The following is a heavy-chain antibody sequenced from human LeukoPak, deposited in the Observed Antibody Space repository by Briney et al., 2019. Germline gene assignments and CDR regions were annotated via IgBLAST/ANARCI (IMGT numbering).Heavy chain of an antibody. CDR3: ASGRFGGYHYYYMDV. V-gene: IGHV4-61*02. CDR1: GGSISSGSYY. D-gene: IGHD3-10*01. CDR2: IYTSGST. Sequence: PSETLSLTCTVSGGSISSGSYYWSWIRQPAGKGLEWIGRIYTSGSTNYNPSLKSRVTISVDTSKNQFSLKLSSGTAADTAVYYCASGRFGGYHYYYMDVWGKGTTVTVSS. J-gene: IGHJ6*03.